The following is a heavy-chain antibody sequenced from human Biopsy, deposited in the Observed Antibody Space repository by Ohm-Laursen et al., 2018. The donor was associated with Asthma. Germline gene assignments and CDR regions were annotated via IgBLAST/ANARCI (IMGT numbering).Heavy chain of an antibody. V-gene: IGHV3-30-3*01. D-gene: IGHD6-19*01. CDR1: RFTYE. CDR3: AREGVAGTHIED. J-gene: IGHJ4*02. Sequence: RSLRLSCAASRFTYEMHWVRQAPGKGLEWVAVISYDGSSIYYADSVKGRFTISRDNSKNTLSLQMNSLTAEDTAVYYCAREGVAGTHIEDWGQGTLFTFSS. CDR2: ISYDGSSI.